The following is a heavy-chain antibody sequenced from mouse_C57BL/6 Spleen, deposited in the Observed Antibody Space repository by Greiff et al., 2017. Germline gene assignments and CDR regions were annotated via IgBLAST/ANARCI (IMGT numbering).Heavy chain of an antibody. Sequence: QVQLQQPGAELVRPGTSVKLSCKASGYTFTSSWMHWVKQRPGQGLEWIGVIDPSDSYTNYNQKFKGKATLTVDKSSSTAYMQLRSRTSEDSAVYYCARELLRLREFAYWGQGTLGTVSA. J-gene: IGHJ3*01. CDR1: GYTFTSSW. V-gene: IGHV1-59*01. D-gene: IGHD3-2*02. CDR2: IDPSDSYT. CDR3: ARELLRLREFAY.